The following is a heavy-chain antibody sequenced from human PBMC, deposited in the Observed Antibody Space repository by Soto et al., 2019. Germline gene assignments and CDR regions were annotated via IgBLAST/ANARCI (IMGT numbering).Heavy chain of an antibody. D-gene: IGHD2-15*01. CDR2: IIPIFGTA. CDR3: ARDGMLGYCSGGSCTLNWFDP. CDR1: GGTFSSYA. Sequence: ASVKVSCKASGGTFSSYAISWVRQAPGQGLEWMGGIIPIFGTANYAQKFQGRVTITADESMSTAYMELSSLRSEDTAVYYCARDGMLGYCSGGSCTLNWFDPWGQGTLVTVSS. V-gene: IGHV1-69*13. J-gene: IGHJ5*02.